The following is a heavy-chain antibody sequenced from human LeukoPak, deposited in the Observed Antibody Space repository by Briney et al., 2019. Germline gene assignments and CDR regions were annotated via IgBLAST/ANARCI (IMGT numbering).Heavy chain of an antibody. CDR3: ARDPNPYKRTISLIDP. CDR2: IIPILGIA. J-gene: IGHJ5*02. D-gene: IGHD3-3*01. Sequence: SVKVSCKASGGTFSSYAISWVRQAPGQGLEWMGRIIPILGIANYAQKFQGRVTITADKSTSTAYMELSSLRSEDTAVHYCARDPNPYKRTISLIDPWGQGTLVTVSS. V-gene: IGHV1-69*04. CDR1: GGTFSSYA.